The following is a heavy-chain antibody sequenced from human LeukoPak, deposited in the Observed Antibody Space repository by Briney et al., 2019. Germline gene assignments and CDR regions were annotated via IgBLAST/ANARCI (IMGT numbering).Heavy chain of an antibody. CDR3: TRDRFYAMDA. V-gene: IGHV3-48*04. Sequence: GGSLRLSCAASGFTFSSYSMSWVRQAPGKGLEWVSYISSSSSTIYYADSVKGRFTISRDSAKNTLYLQMNSLRAEDTAVYYCTRDRFYAMDAWGQGTTVTVSS. CDR2: ISSSSSTI. J-gene: IGHJ6*02. CDR1: GFTFSSYS.